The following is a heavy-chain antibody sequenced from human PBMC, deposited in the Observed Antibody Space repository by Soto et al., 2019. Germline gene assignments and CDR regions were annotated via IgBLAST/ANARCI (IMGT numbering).Heavy chain of an antibody. V-gene: IGHV3-74*01. CDR3: GRGASGSYRLDY. CDR1: GVAFSNYW. CDR2: INSDGSST. Sequence: PGGSVRLAGSAPGVAFSNYWMHWVRQAPGKGLVWVSRINSDGSSTNYADSVKGQFTISRDNAKNTLYLQMNSLRAEDTAVYYCGRGASGSYRLDYWGQGP. D-gene: IGHD3-10*01. J-gene: IGHJ4*02.